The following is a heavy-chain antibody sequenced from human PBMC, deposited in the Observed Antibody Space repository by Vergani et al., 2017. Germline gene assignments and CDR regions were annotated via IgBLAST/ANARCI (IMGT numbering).Heavy chain of an antibody. V-gene: IGHV4-59*08. D-gene: IGHD4-17*01. J-gene: IGHJ4*02. Sequence: QVHLQESGPGLVKPSETLSLICNVSGSSMSHKYWTWIRQSPGKAPEWIGYTYYTGRTRYNPYLESRVTIAVDMSKNRFSLEMTSVTAADTAVYFCARIDYGDRWFFDYWGRGHLGNVSS. CDR3: ARIDYGDRWFFDY. CDR2: TYYTGRT. CDR1: GSSMSHKY.